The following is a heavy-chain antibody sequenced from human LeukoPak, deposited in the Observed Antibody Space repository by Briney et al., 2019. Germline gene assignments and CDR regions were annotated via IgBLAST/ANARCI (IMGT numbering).Heavy chain of an antibody. J-gene: IGHJ4*02. D-gene: IGHD3-22*01. CDR2: INHGGST. V-gene: IGHV4-34*10. CDR1: GTSFSDYY. Sequence: PSETLSLTCAVYGTSFSDYYWTWIRQPPGKGLEWIGEINHGGSTNYNPSLKSRITVSVDMSRSQFSLNLMSVSAADTAVYYCARRPPYYYDSSGYFLDSWGQGALVTVSS. CDR3: ARRPPYYYDSSGYFLDS.